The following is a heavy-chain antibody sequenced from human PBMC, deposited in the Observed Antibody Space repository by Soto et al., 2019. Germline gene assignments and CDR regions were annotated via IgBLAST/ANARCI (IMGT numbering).Heavy chain of an antibody. J-gene: IGHJ6*02. CDR1: GFTFSSYA. D-gene: IGHD3-3*01. CDR2: ISGSGGST. CDR3: AKDSEYYDFWSGFRHGMAV. V-gene: IGHV3-23*01. Sequence: GGSLRLSCAASGFTFSSYAMSWVRQAPGKGLEWVSAISGSGGSTYYADSVKGRFTISRDNSKNTLYLQMNSLRAEDTAVYYCAKDSEYYDFWSGFRHGMAVWGQGTSVTVSS.